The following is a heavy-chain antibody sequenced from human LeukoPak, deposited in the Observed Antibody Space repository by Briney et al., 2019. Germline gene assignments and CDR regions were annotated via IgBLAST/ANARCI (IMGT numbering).Heavy chain of an antibody. CDR3: ARLGSGYHLDY. CDR2: IYYSGST. Sequence: SETLSLTCTVSGGSISSSSYYWGWIRQPPGKGLEWIGSIYYSGSTYYNPSLKSRVTISVDTSKNQFSLKLSSVTAADTAVYYCARLGSGYHLDYWGQGTLATVSS. D-gene: IGHD3-22*01. V-gene: IGHV4-39*01. CDR1: GGSISSSSYY. J-gene: IGHJ4*02.